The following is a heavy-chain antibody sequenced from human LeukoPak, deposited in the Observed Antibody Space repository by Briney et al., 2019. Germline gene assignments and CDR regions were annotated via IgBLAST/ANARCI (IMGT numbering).Heavy chain of an antibody. Sequence: PSETLSLTCTVSGGSVSSGSYYWSWIRQPPGKGLEWIGYIYYSGSTNYNPSLKSRVTISVDTSKNQFSLKLSSLTAADTAVYYCARFISTTVTTGYYYGMDVWGQGTTVTVSS. CDR2: IYYSGST. CDR1: GGSVSSGSYY. D-gene: IGHD4-17*01. CDR3: ARFISTTVTTGYYYGMDV. J-gene: IGHJ6*02. V-gene: IGHV4-61*01.